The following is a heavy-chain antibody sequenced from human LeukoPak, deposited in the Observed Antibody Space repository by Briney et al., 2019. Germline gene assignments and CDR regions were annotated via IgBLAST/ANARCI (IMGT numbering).Heavy chain of an antibody. J-gene: IGHJ4*02. CDR2: MNPNSGNT. CDR3: ARGHRGYSYGPVSDY. V-gene: IGHV1-8*02. CDR1: GYTFTGYY. D-gene: IGHD5-18*01. Sequence: GASVKVSCKASGYTFTGYYMHWVRQATGQGLEWMGWMNPNSGNTGYAQKFQGRVTMTRNTSISTAYMELSSLRSEDTAVYYCARGHRGYSYGPVSDYWGQGTLVTVSS.